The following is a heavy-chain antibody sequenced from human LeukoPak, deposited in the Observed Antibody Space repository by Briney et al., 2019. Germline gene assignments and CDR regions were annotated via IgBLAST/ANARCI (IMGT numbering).Heavy chain of an antibody. V-gene: IGHV3-13*01. Sequence: GRSLRLSCAASGFTFSSYDMHWVRQVTGKGLEWVSAIDSTGDTYYPGSVKGRFTISRDNAKNSLYLQMNSLRAGDTAVYYCARVSSGGGKSTYFDYWGQGTLVTVSS. D-gene: IGHD1-26*01. CDR1: GFTFSSYD. CDR2: IDSTGDT. J-gene: IGHJ4*02. CDR3: ARVSSGGGKSTYFDY.